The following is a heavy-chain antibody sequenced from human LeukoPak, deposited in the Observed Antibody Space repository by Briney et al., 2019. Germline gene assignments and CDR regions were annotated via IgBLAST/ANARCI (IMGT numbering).Heavy chain of an antibody. CDR2: ISSSSSYI. CDR3: ARETRHCSSTSCSSLEYFQH. J-gene: IGHJ1*01. CDR1: GFTFSSYT. V-gene: IGHV3-21*01. D-gene: IGHD2-2*01. Sequence: GGSLRLSCAASGFTFSSYTMNWVRQAPGKGLEWVSSISSSSSYIYYADSVKGRFTISRVNAKNSLYLQVNSLRAEDTAVYYCARETRHCSSTSCSSLEYFQHWGQGTLVTVSS.